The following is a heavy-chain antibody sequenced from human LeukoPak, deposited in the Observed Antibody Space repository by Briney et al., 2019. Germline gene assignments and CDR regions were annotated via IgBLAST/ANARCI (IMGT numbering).Heavy chain of an antibody. CDR1: GYSFPSHW. CDR2: IYPGDSDT. CDR3: ARLPLSGYNSGFFDY. V-gene: IGHV5-51*01. D-gene: IGHD5-18*01. J-gene: IGHJ4*02. Sequence: GESLKISCKGSGYSFPSHWIGWVRQMPGKGLEWMGIIYPGDSDTRYSPSFQGQVTISADKSISTAYLQWSSLRAPDTAIYYCARLPLSGYNSGFFDYWGQGTLVAVSS.